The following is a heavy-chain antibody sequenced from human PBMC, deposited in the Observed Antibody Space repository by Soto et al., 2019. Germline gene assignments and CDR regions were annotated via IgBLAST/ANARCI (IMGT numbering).Heavy chain of an antibody. Sequence: GGSLRLSCAASGFTFSSYSMNWVRQAPGKGLEWVSYISSSSSTIYYADSVKGRFTISRDNAKNSLYLQMNSLRAEDTALYYCARVAMGMVGYYFDYWGQGTLVTVSS. CDR1: GFTFSSYS. CDR3: ARVAMGMVGYYFDY. J-gene: IGHJ4*02. CDR2: ISSSSSTI. V-gene: IGHV3-48*01. D-gene: IGHD5-18*01.